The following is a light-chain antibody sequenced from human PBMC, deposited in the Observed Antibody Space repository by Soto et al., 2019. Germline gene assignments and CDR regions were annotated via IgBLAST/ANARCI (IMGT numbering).Light chain of an antibody. Sequence: QSVLTQPPSVSAAPGQKVTISCSGSSSNIGNNYVSWYQQLPGTAPKLLIYDNNKRPSGIPHRFSGSKSGTSATLGITGLQTGDEADYYCGTWDSSLSAGVFGGGTQLTVL. CDR2: DNN. CDR3: GTWDSSLSAGV. V-gene: IGLV1-51*01. J-gene: IGLJ2*01. CDR1: SSNIGNNY.